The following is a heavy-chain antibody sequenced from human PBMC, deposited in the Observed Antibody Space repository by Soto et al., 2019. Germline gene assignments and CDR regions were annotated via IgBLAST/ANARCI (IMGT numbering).Heavy chain of an antibody. Sequence: GASVKASCKASGCTFTSSVFSWVRQAPGQGLEWMAWISAYNGETHYAQKFQGRVTMTTDTSTSTSYMELRSLRSDGTAVYYCASWLKEGGIGGNYYYGMYVWGQGTTVTVSS. J-gene: IGHJ6*02. D-gene: IGHD1-1*01. V-gene: IGHV1-18*01. CDR1: GCTFTSSV. CDR2: ISAYNGET. CDR3: ASWLKEGGIGGNYYYGMYV.